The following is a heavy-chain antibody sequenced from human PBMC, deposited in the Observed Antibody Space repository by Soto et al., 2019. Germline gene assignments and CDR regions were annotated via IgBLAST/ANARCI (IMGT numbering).Heavy chain of an antibody. J-gene: IGHJ6*03. CDR1: GGCISSYY. D-gene: IGHD2-21*02. CDR3: ARHFTQVTYYFYMDV. CDR2: IFYSGST. Sequence: SETLSLTCTVSGGCISSYYGSWIRQPPGKGLEWIGSIFYSGSTYYNPSLKSRVTISVDTSKNQFSLNLSSVTAADTALYYCARHFTQVTYYFYMDVWGEGTTVTVSS. V-gene: IGHV4-59*05.